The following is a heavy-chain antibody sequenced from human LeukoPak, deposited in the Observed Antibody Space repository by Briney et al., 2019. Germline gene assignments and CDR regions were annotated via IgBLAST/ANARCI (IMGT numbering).Heavy chain of an antibody. V-gene: IGHV3-73*01. Sequence: GGSLKLSCAASGFTFSGSAMHWVRQASGKGLEWVGRIRSKANSYATAYAASVKGRFTISRDDSKNTAYLQMNSLKTEDTAVYFCRTKIVVVTSYYWGQGTLVTLSP. D-gene: IGHD3-22*01. J-gene: IGHJ4*02. CDR1: GFTFSGSA. CDR2: IRSKANSYAT. CDR3: RTKIVVVTSYY.